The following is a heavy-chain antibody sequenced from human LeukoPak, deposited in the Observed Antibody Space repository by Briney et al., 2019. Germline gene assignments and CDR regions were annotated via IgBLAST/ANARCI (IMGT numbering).Heavy chain of an antibody. CDR3: ARDFYGSGSYYYYYYYYMDV. CDR2: ISAYNGNT. J-gene: IGHJ6*03. Sequence: GASVKVSCKASGYTFTSYGISRVRQAPGQGLEWMGWISAYNGNTNYAQKLQGRVTMTTDTSTSTAYMELRSLRSDDTAVYYCARDFYGSGSYYYYYYYYMDVWGKGTTVTISS. D-gene: IGHD3-10*01. V-gene: IGHV1-18*01. CDR1: GYTFTSYG.